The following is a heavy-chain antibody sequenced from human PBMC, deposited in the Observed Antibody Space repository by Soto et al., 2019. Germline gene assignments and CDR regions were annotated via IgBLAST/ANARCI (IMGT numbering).Heavy chain of an antibody. V-gene: IGHV1-2*04. Sequence: GASVKVSCKASGYTFTGYYMHWVRQAPGQGLEWMGWINPNSGGTNYAQKFQGWVTMTRDTSISTAYMELSRLRSDDTAVYYCARGKGAVKTAYYYYGMDVWGQGTTVTVSS. D-gene: IGHD4-17*01. CDR1: GYTFTGYY. CDR3: ARGKGAVKTAYYYYGMDV. J-gene: IGHJ6*02. CDR2: INPNSGGT.